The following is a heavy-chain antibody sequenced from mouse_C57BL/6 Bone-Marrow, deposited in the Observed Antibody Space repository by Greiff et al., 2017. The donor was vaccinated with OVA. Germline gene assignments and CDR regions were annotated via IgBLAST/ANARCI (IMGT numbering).Heavy chain of an antibody. V-gene: IGHV7-3*01. D-gene: IGHD2-2*01. CDR2: IRNKANGYTT. CDR1: GFTFTDYY. J-gene: IGHJ2*01. CDR3: ARYSGYDDYFDY. Sequence: DVHLVESGGGLVQPGGSLSLSCAASGFTFTDYYMSWVRQPPGKALEWLGFIRNKANGYTTEYSASVKGRFTISRDNSQSILYLQMNALRAEDSATYYCARYSGYDDYFDYWGQGTTLTVSS.